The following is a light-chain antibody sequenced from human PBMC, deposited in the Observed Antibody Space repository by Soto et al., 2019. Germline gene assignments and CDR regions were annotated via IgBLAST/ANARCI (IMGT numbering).Light chain of an antibody. Sequence: DIQMTQSPSTLSGSVGDRVTITCRASQTISSWLAWYQQRPGKAPNLLIYDASSLQSGVPFRFSGSGSGTDFTLTINSLQPDDFATYYCQQYNAYSGTFGQGTKVDI. CDR3: QQYNAYSGT. J-gene: IGKJ1*01. CDR2: DAS. V-gene: IGKV1-5*01. CDR1: QTISSW.